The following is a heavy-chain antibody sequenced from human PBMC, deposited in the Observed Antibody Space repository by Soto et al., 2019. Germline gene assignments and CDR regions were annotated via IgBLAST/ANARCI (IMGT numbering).Heavy chain of an antibody. V-gene: IGHV3-30*04. CDR3: AKASIVGTSRDYFDS. J-gene: IGHJ4*02. Sequence: GGSLRLSCAASGFTFSSYAMHWVRQAPGKGLEWVAVISYDGSNKYYGDSVKGRFTISRDNSENTLYLQMNSLSAEDTAVYYCAKASIVGTSRDYFDSWGQGTLVTVSS. D-gene: IGHD1-26*01. CDR1: GFTFSSYA. CDR2: ISYDGSNK.